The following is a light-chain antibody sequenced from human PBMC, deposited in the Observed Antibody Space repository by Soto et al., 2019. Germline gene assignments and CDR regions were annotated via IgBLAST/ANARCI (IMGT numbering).Light chain of an antibody. CDR3: QQSYSTPRT. V-gene: IGKV1-39*01. J-gene: IGKJ1*01. CDR2: AAS. Sequence: DIQMTQSPSSLPASVGDTVTITCRASQSISTQLNWYQQKPGKAPKVVIYAASNLQGGVPSRFSGSGSGTDFTLTISSLQPEDYASYYCQQSYSTPRTFGQGTKVDIK. CDR1: QSISTQ.